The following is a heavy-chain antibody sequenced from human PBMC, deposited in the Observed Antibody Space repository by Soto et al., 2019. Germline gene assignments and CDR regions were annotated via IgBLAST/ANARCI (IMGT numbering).Heavy chain of an antibody. D-gene: IGHD3-10*01. Sequence: EVQVVESGGGLVKPGGSLRLSCAASGFTFSSCSMNWVRQAPGQGLEWAAAISSSSSHTYYADSVKGRFTISRDNAKNSLYLQVNSLRAEDTAVYYCARDRSGSYPPGDGMDVWGQGTTVTVSS. V-gene: IGHV3-21*01. CDR1: GFTFSSCS. CDR3: ARDRSGSYPPGDGMDV. J-gene: IGHJ6*02. CDR2: ISSSSSHT.